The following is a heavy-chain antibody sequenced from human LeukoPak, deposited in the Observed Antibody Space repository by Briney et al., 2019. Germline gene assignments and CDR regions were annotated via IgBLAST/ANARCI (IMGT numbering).Heavy chain of an antibody. CDR1: GGSISSGGYY. V-gene: IGHV4-30-2*01. CDR3: ARGKGELFY. D-gene: IGHD3-10*01. CDR2: IYHSGST. Sequence: SQTLSLTCTVSGGSISSGGYYWCWIRQPPGKGLEWIGYIYHSGSTYYNPSLKSRVTISVDRSKNQFSLKLSSVTAADTAVYYCARGKGELFYWGQGTLVTVSS. J-gene: IGHJ4*02.